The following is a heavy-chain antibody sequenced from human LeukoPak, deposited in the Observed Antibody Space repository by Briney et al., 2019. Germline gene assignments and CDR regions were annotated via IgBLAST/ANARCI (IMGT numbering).Heavy chain of an antibody. CDR2: ISYDGSNK. CDR1: GFTFSSYA. D-gene: IGHD2-15*01. CDR3: ARFEAAHDAFDI. J-gene: IGHJ3*02. Sequence: GGSLRLSCAASGFTFSSYAMHWVRQAPGKGLEWVAVISYDGSNKYYADSVKGRFTISRDNSKNTLYLQMNSLRAEDTAVYYCARFEAAHDAFDIWGQGTMATVSS. V-gene: IGHV3-30-3*01.